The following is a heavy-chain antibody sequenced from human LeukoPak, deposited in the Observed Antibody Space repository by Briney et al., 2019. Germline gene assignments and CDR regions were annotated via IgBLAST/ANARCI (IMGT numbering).Heavy chain of an antibody. CDR1: GDSVSSNSAA. V-gene: IGHV6-1*01. J-gene: IGHJ6*02. CDR3: ARGSSSSLNYYYGMDV. CDR2: ACYRAKWYN. D-gene: IGHD6-6*01. Sequence: SQTLSLTCAISGDSVSSNSAAWNWIRQSPSRGLEWLGRACYRAKWYNDYAVSVKSRITINPDTSKNQFSLQLNSVTPEDTAVYYCARGSSSSLNYYYGMDVWGQGTTVTASS.